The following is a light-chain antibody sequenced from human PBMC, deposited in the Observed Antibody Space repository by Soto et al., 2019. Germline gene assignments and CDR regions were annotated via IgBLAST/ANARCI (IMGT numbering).Light chain of an antibody. CDR2: GAS. J-gene: IGKJ2*02. CDR1: QSISSN. V-gene: IGKV3-15*01. Sequence: EIVMTQSPATLSVSPGESATLSCRASQSISSNLAWHQQKPGQAPRLPMYGASTRGAGVPARFSGSGSGTEFTLTISSLQSEDIALYYCQQYNNWSTFGQGTKLEI. CDR3: QQYNNWST.